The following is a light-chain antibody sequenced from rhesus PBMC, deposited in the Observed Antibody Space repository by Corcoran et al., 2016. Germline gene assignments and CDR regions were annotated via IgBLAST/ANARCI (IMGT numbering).Light chain of an antibody. CDR3: QHCYGTPLT. V-gene: IGKV1-74*01. Sequence: DIQMTQSPSALSASVGDRVTITCRASENVNNYLNWYQQKPGKAPKFLIYKASTLQSGVPSRFSGNGSGTDYTFTISNLQPEDVATYYCQHCYGTPLTFGGGTKVELK. CDR1: ENVNNY. J-gene: IGKJ4*01. CDR2: KAS.